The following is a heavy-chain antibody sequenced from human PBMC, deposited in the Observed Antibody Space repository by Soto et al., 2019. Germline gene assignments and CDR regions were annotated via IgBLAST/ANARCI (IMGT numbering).Heavy chain of an antibody. J-gene: IGHJ4*02. CDR1: GDSFSSSNW. V-gene: IGHV4-4*02. CDR3: ARSPRRVEGKWYFAY. CDR2: ILHTGHT. D-gene: IGHD2-15*01. Sequence: QVQLQESGPGLVKPSGTLSLTCGVSGDSFSSSNWWTWIRQPPGKGLEWIGDILHTGHTDYSPSLRSRITISIATSKKEFSLNLTSVTATDTAVYYCARSPRRVEGKWYFAYWGPGALVTVSS.